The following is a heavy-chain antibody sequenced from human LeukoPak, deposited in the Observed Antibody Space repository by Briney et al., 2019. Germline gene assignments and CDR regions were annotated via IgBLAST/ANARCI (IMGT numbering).Heavy chain of an antibody. CDR1: GFTVSSNY. D-gene: IGHD6-13*01. J-gene: IGHJ4*02. CDR3: AKGYKRYSSSSVLGY. V-gene: IGHV3-23*01. CDR2: ISGSGGST. Sequence: GGSLRLSCAASGFTVSSNYMSWVRQAPGKGLEWVSAISGSGGSTYYADSVKGRFTISRDNSKNTLYLQMNSLRAEDTAVYYCAKGYKRYSSSSVLGYWGQGTLVTVSS.